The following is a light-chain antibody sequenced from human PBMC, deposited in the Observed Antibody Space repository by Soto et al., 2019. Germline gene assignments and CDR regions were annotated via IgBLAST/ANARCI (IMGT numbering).Light chain of an antibody. V-gene: IGKV1-5*03. J-gene: IGKJ1*01. CDR2: KAS. Sequence: DIQMTQSPSTLSASVGDRVTFTCRASQSLSSWLAWYQQKPGKAPKLLIYKASTLESGVPSRFSGSGSGTEFNLTISNLQPDDFATYYCQQYNSYSQTFGQGTQVEIK. CDR1: QSLSSW. CDR3: QQYNSYSQT.